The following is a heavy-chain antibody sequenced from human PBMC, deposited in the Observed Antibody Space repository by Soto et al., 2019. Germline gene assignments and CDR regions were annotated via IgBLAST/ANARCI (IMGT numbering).Heavy chain of an antibody. J-gene: IGHJ4*02. CDR1: GFTFSSYS. V-gene: IGHV3-21*01. CDR3: ARDLSGWPIDY. Sequence: GVSLRLSCAASGFTFSSYSMNWVRQAPGKGLEWVSSISSSSSYIYYADSVKGRFTISRDNAKNSLYLQMNSLRAEDTAVYYCARDLSGWPIDYWGQGTLVTVSS. D-gene: IGHD6-19*01. CDR2: ISSSSSYI.